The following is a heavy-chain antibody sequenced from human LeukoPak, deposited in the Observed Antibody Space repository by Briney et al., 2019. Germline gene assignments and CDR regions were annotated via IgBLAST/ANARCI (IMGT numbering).Heavy chain of an antibody. CDR1: GFTFSSYG. V-gene: IGHV3-30*18. Sequence: GGSLRLSCAVSGFTFSSYGMHWVRQAPGKGLEWVAVISYDGSNKYYADSVKGRFTISRDNPKNTLYLQMNSLRAEDTAVYYCANGGYYYDSSGYRIFGLGYFQHWGQGTLVTVSS. CDR2: ISYDGSNK. CDR3: ANGGYYYDSSGYRIFGLGYFQH. D-gene: IGHD3-22*01. J-gene: IGHJ1*01.